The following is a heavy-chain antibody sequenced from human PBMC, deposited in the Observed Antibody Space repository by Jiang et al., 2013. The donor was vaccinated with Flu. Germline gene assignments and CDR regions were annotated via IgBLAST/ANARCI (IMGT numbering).Heavy chain of an antibody. D-gene: IGHD1/OR15-1a*01. Sequence: GLVKPSGTLSLTCTVSGGSISTSSSYWGWIRQPPGKGLEWIGYISYSGSTYFNPSLKSRVTISVDTSKNQFSLKLPSVTAADTAVYYCARHGRTSPTGWFDPWGQGTLVTVSS. V-gene: IGHV4-39*01. CDR1: GGSISTSSSY. J-gene: IGHJ5*02. CDR3: ARHGRTSPTGWFDP. CDR2: ISYSGST.